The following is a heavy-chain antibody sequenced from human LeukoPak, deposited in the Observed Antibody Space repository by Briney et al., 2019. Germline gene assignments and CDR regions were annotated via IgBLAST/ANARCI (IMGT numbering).Heavy chain of an antibody. CDR2: ISAYNGNT. J-gene: IGHJ6*02. CDR3: AREPDYLYYYGMDV. CDR1: GYTFTSYG. D-gene: IGHD4-11*01. V-gene: IGHV1-18*01. Sequence: ASVTVSCKASGYTFTSYGISWVRQAPGQGLEWMGWISAYNGNTNHAQKLQGRVTMTTDTSTSTAYMELRSLRSDDTAVYYCAREPDYLYYYGMDVWGQGTTVTVSS.